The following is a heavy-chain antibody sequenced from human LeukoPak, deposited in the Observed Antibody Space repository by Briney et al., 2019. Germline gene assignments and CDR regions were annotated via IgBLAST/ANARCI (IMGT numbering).Heavy chain of an antibody. V-gene: IGHV3-48*01. D-gene: IGHD6-6*01. CDR1: GFTFSSYS. J-gene: IGHJ4*02. CDR2: ISSSSSTI. CDR3: ARDGEYSSSSLNY. Sequence: PGGSLRLSWAASGFTFSSYSMNWVRQAPGKGLEWVSYISSSSSTIYYADSVKGRFTISRDNAKNSLYLQMNSLRAEDTAVYYCARDGEYSSSSLNYWGQGTLVTVSS.